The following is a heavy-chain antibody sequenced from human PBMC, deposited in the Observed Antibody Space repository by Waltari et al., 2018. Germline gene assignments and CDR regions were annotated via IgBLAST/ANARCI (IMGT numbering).Heavy chain of an antibody. CDR2: IPFDGSNK. CDR3: ARDQIEAHSSYFYY. J-gene: IGHJ4*02. D-gene: IGHD6-6*01. CDR1: KFSSYA. Sequence: KFSSYAMHWVRKAPGKGLEWVTVIPFDGSNKYYAYSVKTRFTISRDNSKNTLYLQMNSLRAEDTAMYYCARDQIEAHSSYFYYWCPGTLVTVSS. V-gene: IGHV3-30*01.